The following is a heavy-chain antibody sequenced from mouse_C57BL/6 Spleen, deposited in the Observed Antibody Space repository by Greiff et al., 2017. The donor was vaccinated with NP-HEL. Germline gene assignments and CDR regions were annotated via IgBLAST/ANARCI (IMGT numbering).Heavy chain of an antibody. J-gene: IGHJ4*01. D-gene: IGHD2-3*01. CDR2: ISDGGSYT. CDR1: GFTFSSYA. V-gene: IGHV5-4*01. CDR3: AREDDGYYAMDY. Sequence: EVKLMESGGGLVKPGGSLKLSCAASGFTFSSYAMSWVRQTPEKRLEWVATISDGGSYTYYPDNVKGRFTISRDNAKNNLYLQMSHLKSEDTAMYYCAREDDGYYAMDYWGQGTSVTVSS.